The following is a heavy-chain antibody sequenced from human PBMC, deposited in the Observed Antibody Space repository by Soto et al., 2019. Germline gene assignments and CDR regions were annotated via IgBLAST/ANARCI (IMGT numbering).Heavy chain of an antibody. CDR2: IIPIFGTA. V-gene: IGHV1-69*06. D-gene: IGHD3-10*01. CDR3: VRFGESLFDY. CDR1: GGTFSSYA. J-gene: IGHJ4*02. Sequence: SVKVSCKASGGTFSSYAISWVRQAPGQGLEWMGGIIPIFGTANYAQKFQGRVTITGNTSTSTAYMELSSLRSEDTAVYYCVRFGESLFDYWGQGTLVTVSS.